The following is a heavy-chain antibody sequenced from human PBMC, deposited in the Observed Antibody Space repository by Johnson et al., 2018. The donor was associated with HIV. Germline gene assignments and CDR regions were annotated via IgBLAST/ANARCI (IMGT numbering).Heavy chain of an antibody. V-gene: IGHV3-43D*03. D-gene: IGHD3-9*01. CDR3: ARGASPYYDILTGAGAFDI. CDR2: ISWDGGST. J-gene: IGHJ3*02. CDR1: GFTFDDYA. Sequence: VQLVESGGGLVQPGGSLRLSCAASGFTFDDYAMHWVRQAPGKGLEWVSLISWDGGSTYYAASMKGRFTISRDNIKNSLYLQMTSLRPEDTALYYCARGASPYYDILTGAGAFDIWGQGTMVTVSS.